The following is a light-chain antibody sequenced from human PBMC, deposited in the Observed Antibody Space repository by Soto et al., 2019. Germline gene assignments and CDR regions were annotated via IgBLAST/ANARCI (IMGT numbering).Light chain of an antibody. J-gene: IGKJ4*01. CDR1: QTISTY. CDR3: QKYDDAPLS. CDR2: DAS. V-gene: IGKV1-39*01. Sequence: DIQMTQSPSSLSASVGDRVTITCRASQTISTYLNWYQQKPGKAPRLLIYDASSLLSGVPSRFSGSGSGTDFTLTIASLQPEDFSTYYCQKYDDAPLSFGGGTKVEI.